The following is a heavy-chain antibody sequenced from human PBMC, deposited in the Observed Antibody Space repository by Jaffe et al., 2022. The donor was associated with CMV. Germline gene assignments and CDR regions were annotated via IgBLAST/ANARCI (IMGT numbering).Heavy chain of an antibody. CDR3: ARGGRSSSWYGTYYFDY. CDR2: IYYSGST. D-gene: IGHD6-13*01. Sequence: QVQLQESGPGLVKPSETLSLTCTVSGGSISSYYWSWIRQPPGKGLEWIGYIYYSGSTNYNPSLKSRVTISVDTSKNQFSLKLSSVTAADTAVYYCARGGRSSSWYGTYYFDYWGQGTLVTVSS. J-gene: IGHJ4*02. V-gene: IGHV4-59*01. CDR1: GGSISSYY.